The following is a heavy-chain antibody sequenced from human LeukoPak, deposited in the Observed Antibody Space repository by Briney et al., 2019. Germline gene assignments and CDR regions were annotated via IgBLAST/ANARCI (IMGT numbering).Heavy chain of an antibody. Sequence: GRSLRLSCAASGFTFDDYGMHWVRQAPGKGLEWVSGISWNSGSIGYADSVKGRFTISRDNAKNSLYLQMNSLRAEDTAVYYCAKNDILTGSLDYWGQGTLVTVSS. CDR2: ISWNSGSI. CDR1: GFTFDDYG. J-gene: IGHJ4*02. CDR3: AKNDILTGSLDY. D-gene: IGHD3-9*01. V-gene: IGHV3-9*01.